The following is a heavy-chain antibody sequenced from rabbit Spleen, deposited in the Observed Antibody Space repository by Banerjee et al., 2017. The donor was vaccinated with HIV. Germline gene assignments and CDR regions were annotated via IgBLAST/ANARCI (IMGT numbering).Heavy chain of an antibody. Sequence: QLTETGGGLVQPGGSLTLSCKASGFDFTNYYITWVRQAPGKGLEWIGIIYAAKGSTDYASWVNGRFTISSDNAQSTVSLQLNSLTAADTATYFCASDIGIGSVSGYSDLGLWGPGTLVTVS. J-gene: IGHJ4*01. CDR3: ASDIGIGSVSGYSDLGL. CDR1: GFDFTNYY. V-gene: IGHV1S7*01. CDR2: IYAAKGST. D-gene: IGHD1-1*01.